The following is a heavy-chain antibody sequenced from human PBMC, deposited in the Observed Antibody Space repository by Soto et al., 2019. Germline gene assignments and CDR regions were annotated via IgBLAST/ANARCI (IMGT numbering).Heavy chain of an antibody. V-gene: IGHV3-23*01. D-gene: IGHD3-10*01. J-gene: IGHJ5*02. Sequence: EVQLLESGGGLVQPGGSLRLSCAGSGFTFSNYAMSWVRQAPGEGREWVSAISGNGVSTYYADSVRGRFTISRDNSKNTLYLQMNRLRADDTAVYYCAKDAITMVRGTNNWFDPWGQGTLVTVSS. CDR1: GFTFSNYA. CDR3: AKDAITMVRGTNNWFDP. CDR2: ISGNGVST.